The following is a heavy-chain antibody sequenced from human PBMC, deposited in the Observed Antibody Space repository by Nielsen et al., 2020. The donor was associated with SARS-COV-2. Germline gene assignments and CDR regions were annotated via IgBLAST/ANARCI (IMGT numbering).Heavy chain of an antibody. CDR2: IISRANYYAT. CDR3: TMLGVAPHYYDGLEV. CDR1: GFTISGSA. V-gene: IGHV3-73*01. J-gene: IGHJ6*01. Sequence: GESLKISCAASGFTISGSAIHWVRQASGKGLEWVGLIISRANYYATVFAASVQGRFSISRDDSKNTAFLQMDNLKTDDTALYYCTMLGVAPHYYDGLEVWGQGTTVTVYS. D-gene: IGHD2-15*01.